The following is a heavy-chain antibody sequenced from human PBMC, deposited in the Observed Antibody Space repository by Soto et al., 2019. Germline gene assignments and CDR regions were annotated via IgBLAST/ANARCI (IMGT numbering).Heavy chain of an antibody. CDR1: GFTFSSYW. CDR3: ARDSGTMVRGVFNYYYYYYMDV. D-gene: IGHD3-10*01. V-gene: IGHV3-7*01. Sequence: GESLKISCAASGFTFSSYWMSWVRQAPGKGLEWVANIKQDGSEKYYVDSVKGRFTISRDNAKNSLYLQMNSLRAEDTAVYYCARDSGTMVRGVFNYYYYYYMDVWGKGTTVTVSS. CDR2: IKQDGSEK. J-gene: IGHJ6*03.